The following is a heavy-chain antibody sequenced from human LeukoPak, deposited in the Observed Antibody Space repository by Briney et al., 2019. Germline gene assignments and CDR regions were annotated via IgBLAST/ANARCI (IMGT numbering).Heavy chain of an antibody. D-gene: IGHD3/OR15-3a*01. V-gene: IGHV1-69*13. Sequence: VASVKVSCKASGGTFSSYAISWVRQAPGQGLEWMGGIIPIFGTANYAQKFQGRVTITADESTSTAYMELSSLRSEDTAVYYCAKAGLVIPRGHFGYWGQGTLVTVSS. CDR3: AKAGLVIPRGHFGY. CDR1: GGTFSSYA. J-gene: IGHJ4*02. CDR2: IIPIFGTA.